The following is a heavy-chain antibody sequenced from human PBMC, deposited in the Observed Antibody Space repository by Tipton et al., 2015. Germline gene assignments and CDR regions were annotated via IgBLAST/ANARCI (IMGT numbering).Heavy chain of an antibody. CDR3: ACQDYDSLTRDYQTVDY. J-gene: IGHJ4*02. V-gene: IGHV4-39*07. Sequence: TLSLTCTVPGGSIRSGSHYWDWIRQPPGKGLEWIGSIYQSGTTYYNPSLKSRLTIPVDTSKNQFSLRLSSVTAAGTAVYYCACQDYDSLTRDYQTVDYWGQGTLVTVSS. D-gene: IGHD3-9*01. CDR1: GGSIRSGSHY. CDR2: IYQSGTT.